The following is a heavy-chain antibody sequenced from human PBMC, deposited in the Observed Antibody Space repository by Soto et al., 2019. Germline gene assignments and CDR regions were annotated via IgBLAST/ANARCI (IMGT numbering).Heavy chain of an antibody. CDR1: GFTFSSYG. D-gene: IGHD6-13*01. CDR2: ISYDGSNK. J-gene: IGHJ4*02. V-gene: IGHV3-30*18. Sequence: QVQLVESWGGMVQPGRSLRLSCAASGFTFSSYGMHWVRQAPGKGLEWVAVISYDGSNKYYADSVKGRFTISRDNSKNTPYLQMNSLRAEDTAVYYCAKAPEGGVAAVIDYWGQGTLVTVSS. CDR3: AKAPEGGVAAVIDY.